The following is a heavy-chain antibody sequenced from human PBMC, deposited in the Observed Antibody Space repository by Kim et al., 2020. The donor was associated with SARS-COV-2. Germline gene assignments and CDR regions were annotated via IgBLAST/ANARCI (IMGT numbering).Heavy chain of an antibody. CDR3: ASLWNYLLVGMDV. CDR2: IIPIFGTA. V-gene: IGHV1-69*13. J-gene: IGHJ6*02. D-gene: IGHD1-7*01. CDR1: GGTFSSYA. Sequence: SVKVSCKASGGTFSSYAISWVRQAPRQGLEWMGGIIPIFGTANYAQKFQGRVTITADESTSTAYMELSSLRSEDTAVYYCASLWNYLLVGMDVWGQGTTVTVSS.